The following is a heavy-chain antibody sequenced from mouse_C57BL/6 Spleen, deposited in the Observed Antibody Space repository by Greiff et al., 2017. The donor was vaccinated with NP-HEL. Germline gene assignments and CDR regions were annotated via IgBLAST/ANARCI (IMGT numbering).Heavy chain of an antibody. Sequence: VQLQQPGAELVRPGSSVKLSCKASGYTFTSYWMDWVKQRPGQGLEWIGNIYPSDSETHYNQKFKDKATLTVDNSSSTAYMQLSSLTSEDSAVYYCARRVTTVVAHYFDYWGQGTTLTVSS. D-gene: IGHD1-1*01. J-gene: IGHJ2*01. CDR3: ARRVTTVVAHYFDY. V-gene: IGHV1-61*01. CDR2: IYPSDSET. CDR1: GYTFTSYW.